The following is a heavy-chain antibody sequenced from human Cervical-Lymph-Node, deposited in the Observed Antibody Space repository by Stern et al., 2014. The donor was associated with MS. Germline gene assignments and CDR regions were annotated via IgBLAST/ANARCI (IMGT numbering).Heavy chain of an antibody. J-gene: IGHJ4*02. CDR2: VSSDGSTK. V-gene: IGHV3-30-3*01. Sequence: VQLVESGGGVVQPGRSLRLSCAASGFTFSNYAMHWVRQAPGKGLEWVAVVSSDGSTKFYADSVKGRFTIPRDNSKNTLYLQMNSLRPEDTAVYYCARDGYDYRSGYSFYFDFWGQGTPVTVSS. CDR3: ARDGYDYRSGYSFYFDF. D-gene: IGHD3-3*01. CDR1: GFTFSNYA.